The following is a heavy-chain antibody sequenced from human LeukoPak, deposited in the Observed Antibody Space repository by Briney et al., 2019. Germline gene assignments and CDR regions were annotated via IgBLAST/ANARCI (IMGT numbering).Heavy chain of an antibody. V-gene: IGHV1-69*13. CDR3: ARAILDSSGWYSVLDY. J-gene: IGHJ4*02. D-gene: IGHD6-19*01. CDR2: IIPIFGTA. Sequence: ASVKVSCKASGYTFTSYYMHWVRQAPGQGLEWMGGIIPIFGTANYAQKFQGRVTITADESTSTAYMELSSLRSEDTAVYYCARAILDSSGWYSVLDYWGQGTLVTVSS. CDR1: GYTFTSYY.